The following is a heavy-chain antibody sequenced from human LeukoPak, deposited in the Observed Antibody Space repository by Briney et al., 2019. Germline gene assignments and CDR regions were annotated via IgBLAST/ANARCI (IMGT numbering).Heavy chain of an antibody. V-gene: IGHV3-30-3*01. CDR3: ARDREDYGDYFYGMDV. CDR1: GFTFRSYA. J-gene: IGHJ6*02. D-gene: IGHD4-17*01. CDR2: ISYDGGNK. Sequence: GRSLRLSCAASGFTFRSYATHWVRQAPGKGLEWVAVISYDGGNKYYADSVKGRFTISSDNSKNTLYLQMNSLRVEDTAVYHCARDREDYGDYFYGMDVWGQGTTVTVSS.